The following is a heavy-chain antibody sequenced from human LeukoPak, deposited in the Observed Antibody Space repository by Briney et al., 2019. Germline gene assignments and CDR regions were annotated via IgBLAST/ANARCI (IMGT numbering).Heavy chain of an antibody. Sequence: GGSLRLSCAASGFTFSSYAMTWVRQAPGQGLEWVSSISGSGDKTYHADSVKGRFTISRDNSKNTLYLLMNNVRTEGTAVYYCAKWGGRATDTNTWYGPLDHWGRGTLGTVS. D-gene: IGHD6-13*01. J-gene: IGHJ4*02. V-gene: IGHV3-23*01. CDR2: ISGSGDKT. CDR3: AKWGGRATDTNTWYGPLDH. CDR1: GFTFSSYA.